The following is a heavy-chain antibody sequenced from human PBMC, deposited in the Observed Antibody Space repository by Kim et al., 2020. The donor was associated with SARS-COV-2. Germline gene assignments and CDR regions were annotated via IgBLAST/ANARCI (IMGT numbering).Heavy chain of an antibody. CDR2: ISWNSDSI. CDR3: AKDRGRTVFDI. CDR1: GFTFDDYA. J-gene: IGHJ3*02. D-gene: IGHD3-16*01. Sequence: GGSLRLSCAASGFTFDDYAMHWVRQVPGKGQEWVSGISWNSDSIVYADSVKGRFTISRDNAKNSLFLQMNSLRVEDTALYYCAKDRGRTVFDIWGQGTMVTVSS. V-gene: IGHV3-9*01.